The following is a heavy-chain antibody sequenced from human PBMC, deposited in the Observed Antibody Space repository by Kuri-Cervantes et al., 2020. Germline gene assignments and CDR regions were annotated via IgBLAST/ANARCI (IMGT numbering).Heavy chain of an antibody. V-gene: IGHV1-18*01. CDR3: ARDPSDSGSPHRYFDY. CDR1: GYTLTELS. D-gene: IGHD3-22*01. Sequence: ASVKISCKVSGYTLTELSMHWVRQAPGKGLEWMGWISAYNGNTNYAQKLQGRVTMTTDTSTSTAYMELRSLRSDDTAVYYCARDPSDSGSPHRYFDYWGQGTLVTVSS. J-gene: IGHJ4*02. CDR2: ISAYNGNT.